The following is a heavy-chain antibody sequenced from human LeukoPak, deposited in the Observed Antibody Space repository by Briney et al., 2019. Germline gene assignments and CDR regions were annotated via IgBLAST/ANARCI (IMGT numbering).Heavy chain of an antibody. D-gene: IGHD3-22*01. CDR3: ARAYGYYDSSGYYSFDY. V-gene: IGHV1-69*04. CDR1: GGTFSSYA. J-gene: IGHJ4*02. Sequence: GASVKVSCKASGGTFSSYAISWVRQAPGQGLEWMGRIIPILGIANCAQKFQGRVTITADKSTSTAYMELSSLRSEDTAVYYCARAYGYYDSSGYYSFDYWGQGTLVTVSS. CDR2: IIPILGIA.